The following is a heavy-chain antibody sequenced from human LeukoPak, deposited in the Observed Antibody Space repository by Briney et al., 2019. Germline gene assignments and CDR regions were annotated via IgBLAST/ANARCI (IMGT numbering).Heavy chain of an antibody. CDR3: ARDSPSIALDY. D-gene: IGHD2-15*01. CDR1: GGSISSYY. J-gene: IGHJ4*02. CDR2: IYTSGST. V-gene: IGHV4-4*07. Sequence: SETLSLTCTVSGGSISSYYWSWIRQPAGKGLEWIGRIYTSGSTNYNPSLKSRVTISVDKSKNQFSLKLSSVTAADTAVYYCARDSPSIALDYWGQGTLVPVSA.